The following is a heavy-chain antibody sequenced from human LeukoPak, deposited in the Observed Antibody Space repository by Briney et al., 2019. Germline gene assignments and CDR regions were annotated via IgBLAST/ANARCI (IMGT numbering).Heavy chain of an antibody. CDR1: GGSISSYY. V-gene: IGHV4-59*08. CDR3: ARLGYYGSGSLVDYFDY. D-gene: IGHD3-10*01. CDR2: IYYSGST. Sequence: SETLSLTCTVSGGSISSYYWSWIRQPPGKGLEWIGYIYYSGSTNYNPSLKSRVTISVDTSKNQFSLKLSSVTAADTAVYYCARLGYYGSGSLVDYFDYWGQGTLVTVSS. J-gene: IGHJ4*02.